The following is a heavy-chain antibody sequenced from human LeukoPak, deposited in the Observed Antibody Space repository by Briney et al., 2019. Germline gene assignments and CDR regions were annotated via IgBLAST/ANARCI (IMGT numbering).Heavy chain of an antibody. J-gene: IGHJ4*02. CDR2: IYYSGST. CDR1: GGSFSGYY. D-gene: IGHD2-8*01. Sequence: PSETLSLTCAVYGGSFSGYYWSWIRQPPGKGLEWIGYIYYSGSTYYNPSLKSRVTISVDTSKNQFSLKLSSVTAADTAVYYCARAHPNGAKDYWGQGTLVTVSS. V-gene: IGHV4-34*09. CDR3: ARAHPNGAKDY.